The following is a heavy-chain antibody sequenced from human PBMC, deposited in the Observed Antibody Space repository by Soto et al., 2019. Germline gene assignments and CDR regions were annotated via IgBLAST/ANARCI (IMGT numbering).Heavy chain of an antibody. Sequence: GGSLRLSCAASGFTFRTYSMHWVRQAPGKGLEWVAVIWYDGSNKYYADSVRGRFTISRDNSKNTLSLQMNSLRADDTAVYYCARERADGHNTRTFGYWGQGTLVTVSS. V-gene: IGHV3-33*01. CDR3: ARERADGHNTRTFGY. CDR1: GFTFRTYS. D-gene: IGHD2-2*02. CDR2: IWYDGSNK. J-gene: IGHJ4*02.